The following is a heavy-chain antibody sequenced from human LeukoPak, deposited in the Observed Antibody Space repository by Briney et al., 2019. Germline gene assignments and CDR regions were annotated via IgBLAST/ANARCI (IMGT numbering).Heavy chain of an antibody. Sequence: GESLKISCKGSGYSFTTSWTGWGRQIPGKGLEWRGIIYPGDSDTTYSPSFQGHVTISVDKSISTAYLQWSSLKASDTAMYYCARLRKYSSGWYYEYWGQGTLVTVSS. CDR2: IYPGDSDT. CDR3: ARLRKYSSGWYYEY. V-gene: IGHV5-51*01. CDR1: GYSFTTSW. D-gene: IGHD6-19*01. J-gene: IGHJ4*02.